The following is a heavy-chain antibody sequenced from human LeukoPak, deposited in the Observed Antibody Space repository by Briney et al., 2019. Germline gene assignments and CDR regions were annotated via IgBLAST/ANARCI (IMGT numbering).Heavy chain of an antibody. CDR1: GFTFSSYG. V-gene: IGHV3-30*18. Sequence: PGGSLRLSCAASGFTFSSYGMHRVRQAPGKGLEWVAVISYDGSNKYYADSVKGRFTISRDNSKNTLYLQMNSLRAEDTAVYYCAKDWSGGWALDYWGQGTLVTVSS. J-gene: IGHJ4*02. CDR2: ISYDGSNK. D-gene: IGHD3-3*01. CDR3: AKDWSGGWALDY.